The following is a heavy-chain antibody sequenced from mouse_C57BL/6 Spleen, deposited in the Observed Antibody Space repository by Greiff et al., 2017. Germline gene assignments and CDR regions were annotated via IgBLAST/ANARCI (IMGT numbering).Heavy chain of an antibody. CDR1: GYTFTDYY. J-gene: IGHJ1*03. CDR2: INPYNGGT. V-gene: IGHV1-19*01. Sequence: VQLKESGPVLVKPGASVKMSCKASGYTFTDYYMNWVKQSHGKSLEWIGVINPYNGGTSYNQKFKGKATLTVDKSSSTAYMELNSLTSADSAVYYCARSGEGNDWYFDGWGTGTTVTVSS. D-gene: IGHD2-1*01. CDR3: ARSGEGNDWYFDG.